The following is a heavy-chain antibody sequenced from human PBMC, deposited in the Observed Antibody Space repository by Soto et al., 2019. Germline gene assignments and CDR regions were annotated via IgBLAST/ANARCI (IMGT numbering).Heavy chain of an antibody. CDR1: GYTFTGYY. D-gene: IGHD3-22*01. CDR3: VLDNYYDNNMDAFAF. J-gene: IGHJ3*01. CDR2: INPNSGGT. Sequence: ASVKACCKACGYTFTGYYMHWVRQAPGQGLEWMGWINPNSGGTNYAQKFQGRVTMIRDTSISTANMELSRLRSDDTAVYYCVLDNYYDNNMDAFAFWGQRTIVIGS. V-gene: IGHV1-2*02.